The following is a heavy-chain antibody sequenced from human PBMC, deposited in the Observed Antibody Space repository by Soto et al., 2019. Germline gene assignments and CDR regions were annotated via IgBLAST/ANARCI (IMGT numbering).Heavy chain of an antibody. CDR1: GGLFSSYA. Sequence: QEQLVQSGAEVKKPGSSVTVSCKDSGGLFSSYAISWVRQAPGQGLEWKGGVIPVFGTPYYAQKFQGRVTITADESTNTAYMELSSLTSEDTAMYYCARGDSPYVWFNEFWGQGSLVTVSS. D-gene: IGHD3-16*01. V-gene: IGHV1-69*01. CDR2: VIPVFGTP. J-gene: IGHJ4*02. CDR3: ARGDSPYVWFNEF.